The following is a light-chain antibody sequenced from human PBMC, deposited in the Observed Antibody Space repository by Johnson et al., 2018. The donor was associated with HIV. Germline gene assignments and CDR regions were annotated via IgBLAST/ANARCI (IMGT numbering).Light chain of an antibody. V-gene: IGLV1-51*02. J-gene: IGLJ1*01. Sequence: QSVLTQPPSVSAAPGQKVTISCSGSSSNIGNNYVSWYQQLPGTAPKLLIYENNKRPSGIPDRFSGSKSGTSATLGITGLQTGDEADYYFGTWVSSLRAGEVFGTGTYVTVL. CDR2: ENN. CDR3: GTWVSSLRAGEV. CDR1: SSNIGNNY.